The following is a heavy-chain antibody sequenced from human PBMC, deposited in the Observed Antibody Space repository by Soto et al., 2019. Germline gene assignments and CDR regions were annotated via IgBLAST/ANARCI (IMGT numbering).Heavy chain of an antibody. CDR2: IGGSGDST. V-gene: IGHV3-23*01. D-gene: IGHD3-10*01. CDR3: ARDPYGSGSYASDAFDI. CDR1: GFTFNSYA. Sequence: VQLLESGGGLVQPGGSLRLSCAASGFTFNSYAMNWVRQAPGKGLEWVSVIGGSGDSTYYADSVKGRFTISRDNSKNTLYLQMNSLRGEDTAVYFCARDPYGSGSYASDAFDIWGQGTMVTVSS. J-gene: IGHJ3*02.